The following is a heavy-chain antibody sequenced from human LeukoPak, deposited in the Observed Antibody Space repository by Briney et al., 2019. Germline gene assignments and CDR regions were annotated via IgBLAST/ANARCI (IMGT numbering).Heavy chain of an antibody. CDR2: ISYDGSNK. Sequence: GGSLRLSCAASGFTFSSYGMHWVRQAPGKGLEWVAVISYDGSNKYYADSVKGRFTISRGNSKDTLYLQMNSLRAEDTAVYYCATSGWELYYYYYYMDVWGKGTTVTVSS. CDR3: ATSGWELYYYYYYMDV. V-gene: IGHV3-30*03. CDR1: GFTFSSYG. J-gene: IGHJ6*03. D-gene: IGHD1-26*01.